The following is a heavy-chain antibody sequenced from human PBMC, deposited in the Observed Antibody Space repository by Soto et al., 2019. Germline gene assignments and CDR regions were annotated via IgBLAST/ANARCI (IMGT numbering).Heavy chain of an antibody. D-gene: IGHD3-16*01. CDR2: IYYSGST. CDR3: ARDPSSRGGGYYHYGMDV. J-gene: IGHJ6*02. V-gene: IGHV4-59*01. CDR1: GGSISSYY. Sequence: PSETLSLACTVSGGSISSYYWSWIRQPPGKGLEWIGYIYYSGSTNYNPSLKSRVTISVDTSKNQFSLKLSSVTAADTAVYYCARDPSSRGGGYYHYGMDVWGQGTTVTVSS.